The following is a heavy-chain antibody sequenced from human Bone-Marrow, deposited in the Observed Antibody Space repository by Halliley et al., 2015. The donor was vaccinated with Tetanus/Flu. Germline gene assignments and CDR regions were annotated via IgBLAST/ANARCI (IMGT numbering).Heavy chain of an antibody. CDR2: IYYPGTP. CDR3: ARGGGYNPH. J-gene: IGHJ4*02. Sequence: PPGKGLGWIGSIYYPGTPTYNPSLNSRAPISVDTSNNQISLKLPSVTAADTAVYYCARGGGYNPHWGRGALVTVSS. D-gene: IGHD1-26*01. V-gene: IGHV4-59*01.